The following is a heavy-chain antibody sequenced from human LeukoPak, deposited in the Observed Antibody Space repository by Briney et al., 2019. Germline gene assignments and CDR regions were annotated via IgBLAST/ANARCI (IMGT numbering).Heavy chain of an antibody. CDR1: GGSISSYY. CDR3: ARVLESGQKADIVARFDP. D-gene: IGHD5-12*01. J-gene: IGHJ5*02. CDR2: IYYSGST. V-gene: IGHV4-59*01. Sequence: SETLSLTCTVSGGSISSYYWSWIRQPPGKGLEWIGYIYYSGSTNYNPSLKSRVTISVDTSKNQFSLKLSSVTAADTAVYYCARVLESGQKADIVARFDPWGQGTLVTVSS.